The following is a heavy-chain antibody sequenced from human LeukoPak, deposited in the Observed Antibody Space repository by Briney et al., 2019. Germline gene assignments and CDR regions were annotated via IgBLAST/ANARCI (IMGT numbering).Heavy chain of an antibody. CDR1: GYTFTIYG. CDR2: ISTHNGNT. D-gene: IGHD2-15*01. V-gene: IGHV1-18*01. CDR3: ARSDSFGDYVDY. J-gene: IGHJ4*02. Sequence: GASVKVSCKASGYTFTIYGIAWVRQAPGQGLEWMGWISTHNGNTNYAQKFQGRVTMTTDTSTSTAYMELRSLRSDDTAVYFCARSDSFGDYVDYWGQGSLVTVSS.